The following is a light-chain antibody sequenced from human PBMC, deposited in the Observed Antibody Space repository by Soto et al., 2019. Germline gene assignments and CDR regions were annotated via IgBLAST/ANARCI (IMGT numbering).Light chain of an antibody. V-gene: IGKV3-20*01. CDR2: GAT. CDR1: QSVSTSY. J-gene: IGKJ1*01. CDR3: QQYGGSART. Sequence: EIVLTQSPGTLSLSPGERTTLSCRASQSVSTSYLAWYQQEPGQAPRLLIYGATSRATGIPDRFSGSASGTDLTLTISRLEPEDFAVYYCQQYGGSARTFGQGTKMDIK.